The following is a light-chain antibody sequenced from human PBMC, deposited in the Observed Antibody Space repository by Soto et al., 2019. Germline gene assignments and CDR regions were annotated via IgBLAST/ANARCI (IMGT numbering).Light chain of an antibody. CDR1: QSVSSSY. V-gene: IGKV3-20*01. CDR2: GAS. J-gene: IGKJ2*01. CDR3: QQYGTSLGYT. Sequence: EIVLTQSPGTLSLSPGERATLSCRASQSVSSSYLTWYQQKPGQAPRLLIHGASNRATGIPDRFSGSGSGTDFSLTINRLEPEEVSVYYCQQYGTSLGYTFGQGTKLEIK.